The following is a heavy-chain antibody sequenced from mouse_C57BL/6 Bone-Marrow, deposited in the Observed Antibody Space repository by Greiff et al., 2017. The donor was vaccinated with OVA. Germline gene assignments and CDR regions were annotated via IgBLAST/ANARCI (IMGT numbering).Heavy chain of an antibody. V-gene: IGHV3-1*01. CDR1: GYSITSGYD. CDR2: ISYSGST. J-gene: IGHJ1*03. D-gene: IGHD1-1*01. Sequence: DVQLQESGPGMVKPSQSLSLTCTVTGYSITSGYDWHWIRHFPGNKLEWMGYISYSGSTNYNPSLKSRISITHDTSKNHFFLKLNSVTTEDTATYYCAREGYYGSSHWYFDVWGTGTTVTVAS. CDR3: AREGYYGSSHWYFDV.